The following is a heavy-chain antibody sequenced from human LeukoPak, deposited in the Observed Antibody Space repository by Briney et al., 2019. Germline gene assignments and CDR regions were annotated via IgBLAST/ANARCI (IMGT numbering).Heavy chain of an antibody. Sequence: SEPLSLTCTASGVSITLYFWTWIRPSPKKTLESIVDISNIESNYNPSLSSRLTISTDPSKNHFSLRLTSVSAADTAVYCCARGNYDILSDYSLYSPRGGFDHWGQGILVTVSS. J-gene: IGHJ4*02. CDR3: ARGNYDILSDYSLYSPRGGFDH. CDR2: ISNIES. V-gene: IGHV4-59*01. D-gene: IGHD3-9*01. CDR1: GVSITLYF.